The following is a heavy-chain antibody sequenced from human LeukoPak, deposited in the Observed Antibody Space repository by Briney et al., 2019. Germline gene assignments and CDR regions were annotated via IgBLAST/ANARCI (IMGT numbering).Heavy chain of an antibody. CDR2: INPNSGGT. V-gene: IGHV1-2*06. Sequence: ASVKVSCKASGYSFTSNYIHWVRQAPGQGLEWMGRINPNSGGTNYAQKFQGRVTMTRDTSISTAYMELSRLRSDDTAVYYCASGGSYPFSGVDYFDYWGQGTLVTVSS. CDR3: ASGGSYPFSGVDYFDY. CDR1: GYSFTSNY. D-gene: IGHD1-26*01. J-gene: IGHJ4*02.